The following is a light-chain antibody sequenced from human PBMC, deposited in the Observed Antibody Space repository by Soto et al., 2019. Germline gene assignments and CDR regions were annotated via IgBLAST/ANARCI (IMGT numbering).Light chain of an antibody. CDR2: GES. V-gene: IGKV3-20*01. CDR3: QVSGT. Sequence: EIVLTQSPGTLSLSPGERATLSCRASQSISSKYLGWYQQKPGQAPRLLVYGESSRATGIPDRFSSSGSGTDLTLTISRLEPEDFAVFYCQVSGTFGQGTGLEIK. J-gene: IGKJ5*01. CDR1: QSISSKY.